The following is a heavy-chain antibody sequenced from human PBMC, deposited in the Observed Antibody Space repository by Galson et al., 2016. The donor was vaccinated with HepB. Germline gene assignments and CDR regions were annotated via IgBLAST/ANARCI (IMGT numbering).Heavy chain of an antibody. CDR3: ARGDNSWLNWFAP. V-gene: IGHV1-18*01. CDR2: ISASNGRT. D-gene: IGHD6-13*01. Sequence: QSGAEVKKPGASVKVSCKAAGYTFTSSGIIWVRQAPGQGLEWMGWISASNGRTNYAQKFQGRVTLTTDTSTSTAYMELRSLRSDDTATYYCARGDNSWLNWFAPWGQGTLVTGSS. CDR1: GYTFTSSG. J-gene: IGHJ5*02.